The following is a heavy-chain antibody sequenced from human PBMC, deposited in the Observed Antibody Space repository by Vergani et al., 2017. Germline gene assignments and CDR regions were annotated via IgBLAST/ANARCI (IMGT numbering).Heavy chain of an antibody. V-gene: IGHV1-18*01. J-gene: IGHJ4*02. D-gene: IGHD3-9*01. CDR1: GYPFTSYG. CDR3: ARDYDILTGPLSELFDY. CDR2: ISAYNGNT. Sequence: QVQLVQSGAEVKKPGASVKVSCKASGYPFTSYGISWVRQAPGQGLEWMGWISAYNGNTNYAQKLQGRVTMTTDTSTSTAYMELRSLRSDDTAVYYCARDYDILTGPLSELFDYWGQGTLVTVSS.